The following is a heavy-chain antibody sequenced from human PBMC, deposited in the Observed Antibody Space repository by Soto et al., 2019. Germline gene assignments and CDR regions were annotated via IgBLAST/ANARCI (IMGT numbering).Heavy chain of an antibody. V-gene: IGHV1-8*01. Sequence: QVPLVQSGAEVKKPGASVKVSCKASGYTFTSYDINWVRQATGQGLEWMGWMNPNSGNTGYAQKFQGRVTMTRNTSISTAYMELSSLRSEDTAVYYCARAVVVVPAATGYYYYMDVWGNGTTVTVSS. J-gene: IGHJ6*03. CDR3: ARAVVVVPAATGYYYYMDV. D-gene: IGHD2-2*01. CDR2: MNPNSGNT. CDR1: GYTFTSYD.